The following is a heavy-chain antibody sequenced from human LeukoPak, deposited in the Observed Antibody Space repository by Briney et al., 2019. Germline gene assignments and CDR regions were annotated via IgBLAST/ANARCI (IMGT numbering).Heavy chain of an antibody. D-gene: IGHD2-2*01. V-gene: IGHV4-30-4*08. CDR2: IYYSGST. CDR1: GGSISSGDYY. CDR3: ASLGHCSGTSCQFLYYYYYMDV. Sequence: PSETLSLTCTVSGGSISSGDYYWSWIRQPPGKGLEWIGYIYYSGSTYYNPSLKSRVTMSADTSKNQFSLNLTSVTAADTAVYYCASLGHCSGTSCQFLYYYYYMDVWGKGTTVTVSS. J-gene: IGHJ6*03.